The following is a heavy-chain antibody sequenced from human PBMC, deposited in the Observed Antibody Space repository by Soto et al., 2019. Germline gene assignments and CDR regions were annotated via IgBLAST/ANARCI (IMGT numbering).Heavy chain of an antibody. CDR1: GYTFTSYG. Sequence: QVQLVQSGAEVKKPGASVKVSCKASGYTFTSYGISWVRQAPGQGLEWMGWISAYNGNTKYAQKLQGRVTMTTDTSTSTVYMVLRSLGSDDTAVYYCARDAAIGMNDYWGQGTLVTVSS. CDR3: ARDAAIGMNDY. CDR2: ISAYNGNT. J-gene: IGHJ4*02. V-gene: IGHV1-18*01.